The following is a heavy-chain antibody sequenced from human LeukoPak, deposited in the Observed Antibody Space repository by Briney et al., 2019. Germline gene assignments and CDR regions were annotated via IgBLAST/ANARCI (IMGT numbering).Heavy chain of an antibody. Sequence: PSETLSLTCTVSGGSISSSSYYWGWIRQPPGKGLEWIGSIYYSGSTYYNPSLKSRVTISVDTSKNQFSLKLSSVAAADTAVYYCAKDKSLYSSSLPYMDVWGKGTTVTVSS. V-gene: IGHV4-39*02. D-gene: IGHD6-13*01. CDR1: GGSISSSSYY. CDR2: IYYSGST. J-gene: IGHJ6*03. CDR3: AKDKSLYSSSLPYMDV.